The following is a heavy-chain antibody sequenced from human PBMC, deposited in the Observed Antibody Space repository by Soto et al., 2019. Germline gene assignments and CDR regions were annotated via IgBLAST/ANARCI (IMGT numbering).Heavy chain of an antibody. J-gene: IGHJ4*02. V-gene: IGHV4-39*02. D-gene: IGHD6-6*01. CDR3: ARDLEGSSSDGVDY. Sequence: PSETLSLTCSVSGGSISTDGYYWSWIRQLPGKGLEWIGSIYHSGSTYYNPSLKSRVTISVDTSKNQFSLKLSSVTAADTAVYYCARDLEGSSSDGVDYWGQGTLVTVSS. CDR1: GGSISTDGYY. CDR2: IYHSGST.